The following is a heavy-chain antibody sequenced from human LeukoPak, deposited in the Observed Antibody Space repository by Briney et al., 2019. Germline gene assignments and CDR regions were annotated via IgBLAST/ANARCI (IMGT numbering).Heavy chain of an antibody. V-gene: IGHV3-23*01. CDR2: ISGSGCST. J-gene: IGHJ4*02. Sequence: GGSLRLSCAASGFTFSSYSMSWVRQAPGKGLEWVSAISGSGCSTYYADSVKGRFTISRDNSKNTLYLQMNSLRAEDTAVYYCAGDCSSTSCYGGYWGQGTLVTVSS. CDR1: GFTFSSYS. D-gene: IGHD2-2*01. CDR3: AGDCSSTSCYGGY.